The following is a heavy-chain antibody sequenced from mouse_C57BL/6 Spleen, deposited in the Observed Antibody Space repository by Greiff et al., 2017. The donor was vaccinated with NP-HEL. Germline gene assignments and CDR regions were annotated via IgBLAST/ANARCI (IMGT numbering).Heavy chain of an antibody. J-gene: IGHJ2*01. CDR1: GFTFSSYA. CDR3: ARDKEGDLLRSFDY. D-gene: IGHD2-1*01. V-gene: IGHV5-4*01. CDR2: ISDGGSYT. Sequence: EVKLVESGGGLVKPGGSLKLSCAASGFTFSSYAMSWVRQTPEKRLEWVATISDGGSYTYYPANVKGRFTISRDNAKNNLYLQMSHLKSEDTAMYYCARDKEGDLLRSFDYWGQGTTLTVSS.